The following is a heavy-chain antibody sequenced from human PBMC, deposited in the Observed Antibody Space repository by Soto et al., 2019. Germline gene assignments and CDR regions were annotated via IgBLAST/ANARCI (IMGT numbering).Heavy chain of an antibody. CDR2: ISYDGSNK. Sequence: GGSLRLSCAASGFTFSSYGMHWVRQAPGRGLQWVAFISYDGSNKYYADSVTGRFTISRDNSKNTLYLQMNSLRAEDTAVYYCARGDGHSYGSTFDCWGQGTLVTVSS. CDR3: ARGDGHSYGSTFDC. CDR1: GFTFSSYG. D-gene: IGHD5-18*01. J-gene: IGHJ4*02. V-gene: IGHV3-30*19.